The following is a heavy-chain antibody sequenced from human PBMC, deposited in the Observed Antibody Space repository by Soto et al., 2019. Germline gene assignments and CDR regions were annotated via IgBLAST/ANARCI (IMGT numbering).Heavy chain of an antibody. CDR1: GFSLSSYG. V-gene: IGHV3-33*01. J-gene: IGHJ4*02. D-gene: IGHD1-1*01. CDR3: ARARDVYNHGLTH. Sequence: QVQLVESGGGVVQPGRALRLSCAASGFSLSSYGMHWVRQAPGKGLEWVAVIYYDVSNKVYGSDEVYAESVKGRLTVSKDNSKNTPFLQMKSLRAEDTAVYFCARARDVYNHGLTHWGQGPLVSVAS. CDR2: IYYDVSNKVYGSDE.